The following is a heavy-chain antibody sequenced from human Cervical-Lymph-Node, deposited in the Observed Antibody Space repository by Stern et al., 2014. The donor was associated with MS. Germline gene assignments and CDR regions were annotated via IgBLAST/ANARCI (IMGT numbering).Heavy chain of an antibody. CDR3: AKTLGRSYHDPFDM. J-gene: IGHJ3*02. D-gene: IGHD3-16*02. CDR1: GFTFVDYA. CDR2: ISWNGGSR. V-gene: IGHV3-9*01. Sequence: QLVESGGGLVQPGRSLRLSCVSSGFTFVDYAMHWVRQAPGQGLEWGSGISWNGGSRTSADSVKDRVTISRDNAKNSLYLQMSSLRPEDTAFYYCAKTLGRSYHDPFDMWGQGTMVIVSS.